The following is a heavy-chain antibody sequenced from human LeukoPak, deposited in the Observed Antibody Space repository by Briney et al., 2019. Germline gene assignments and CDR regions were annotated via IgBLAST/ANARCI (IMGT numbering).Heavy chain of an antibody. CDR3: ARSHDHLWGNYPDY. Sequence: SETLSLTCDVSGGSIDSTNWWNWVRQPPEKGLEWIGEIHHDGRINYNPSLKSRVTLSVDKSKNQFSLRLNSVTAADTATYYCARSHDHLWGNYPDYWGQGTLVTVSS. D-gene: IGHD3-16*02. V-gene: IGHV4/OR15-8*01. CDR1: GGSIDSTNW. CDR2: IHHDGRI. J-gene: IGHJ4*02.